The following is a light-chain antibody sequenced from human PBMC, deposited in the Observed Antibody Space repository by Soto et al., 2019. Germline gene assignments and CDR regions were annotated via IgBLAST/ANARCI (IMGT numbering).Light chain of an antibody. CDR3: QQDNSYWT. Sequence: DIQMTQSPSTLSASVGDRVTITCRASQSISSWLAWYQQKPGKAPKLLIYKASSLESGVPSRFSGGGSGTEFTLTISSLQRDDFATYYCQQDNSYWTFGQGTKVEIK. CDR1: QSISSW. J-gene: IGKJ1*01. CDR2: KAS. V-gene: IGKV1-5*03.